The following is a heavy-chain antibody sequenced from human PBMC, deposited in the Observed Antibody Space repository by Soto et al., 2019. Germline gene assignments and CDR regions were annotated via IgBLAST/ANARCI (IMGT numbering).Heavy chain of an antibody. J-gene: IGHJ4*02. CDR2: INHSGSA. CDR1: GGSFSGYI. D-gene: IGHD1-26*01. CDR3: ARGLISGSHYSGGWYYFDS. V-gene: IGHV4-34*01. Sequence: SETLSLTCAVYGGSFSGYIWTWIRQTPGKGLQWIGQINHSGSANYNPSLKSRVTISVHTSNSQFSLELTSVTAADTAVYYCARGLISGSHYSGGWYYFDSWGQGTQVTV.